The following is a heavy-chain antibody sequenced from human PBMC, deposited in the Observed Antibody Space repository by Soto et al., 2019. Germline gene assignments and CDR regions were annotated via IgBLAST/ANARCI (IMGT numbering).Heavy chain of an antibody. CDR3: GPHRGGGGY. D-gene: IGHD3-10*01. Sequence: EVQLVESGGGLIQPGGSLRLSCAVSGFTVSNNYMSWVRQAPGKGLEGVSVIYSGGYTAYGDSVKGRFTISRDNSKNTLSLKKTSRRGAAAAVYYGGPHRGGGGYGGQGTLVTVSS. J-gene: IGHJ4*02. CDR1: GFTVSNNY. CDR2: IYSGGYT. V-gene: IGHV3-53*01.